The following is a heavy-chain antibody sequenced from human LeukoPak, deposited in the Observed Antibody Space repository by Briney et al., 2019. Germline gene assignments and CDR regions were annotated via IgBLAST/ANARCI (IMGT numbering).Heavy chain of an antibody. Sequence: ASVKVSCKASGYTFTGYYMHWVRQAPGQGLEWMGWINPNSGGTNYAQKFQGRVTMTRDTSISTAYMELRSLRSDDTAVYYCARVGSGYSYGFRTDYWGQGTLVTVSS. CDR1: GYTFTGYY. V-gene: IGHV1-2*02. CDR3: ARVGSGYSYGFRTDY. D-gene: IGHD5-18*01. J-gene: IGHJ4*02. CDR2: INPNSGGT.